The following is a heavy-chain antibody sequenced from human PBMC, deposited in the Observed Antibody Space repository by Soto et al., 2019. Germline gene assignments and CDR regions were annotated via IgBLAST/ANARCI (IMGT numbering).Heavy chain of an antibody. CDR2: ISYDGSNK. D-gene: IGHD1-26*01. CDR1: GFTFSSYA. Sequence: QVQLVESGGGVVQPGRSLRLSCAASGFTFSSYAMHWVRQAPGKGLEWVAVISYDGSNKYYADSVKGRFTISRDNSENALYLQMNSPRDEDTAVYYCARTPRGQWELPYYYYGMDVWGQGTTVTVSS. V-gene: IGHV3-30-3*01. CDR3: ARTPRGQWELPYYYYGMDV. J-gene: IGHJ6*02.